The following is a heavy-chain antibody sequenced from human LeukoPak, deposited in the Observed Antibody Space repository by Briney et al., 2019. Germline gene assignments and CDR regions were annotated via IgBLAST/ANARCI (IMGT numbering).Heavy chain of an antibody. D-gene: IGHD3-10*01. J-gene: IGHJ4*02. Sequence: GASVKVSCKASGYSFSNYGISWVRQAPGQGLEWMGWISAYNGNTDYAQTFRDRVTMTTDTSTRTAYMELRSLRSDDTAVYYCARALLWFGEPSHIDYWGQGTLVTASS. V-gene: IGHV1-18*01. CDR3: ARALLWFGEPSHIDY. CDR1: GYSFSNYG. CDR2: ISAYNGNT.